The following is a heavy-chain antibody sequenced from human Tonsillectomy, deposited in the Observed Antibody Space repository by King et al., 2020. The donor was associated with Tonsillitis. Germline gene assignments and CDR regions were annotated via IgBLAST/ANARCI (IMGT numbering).Heavy chain of an antibody. Sequence: VQLVESGGDLVKPGGSLRLSCAASGFTFSDYHMTWIRQAPGKGLESVSYIDNSGGTRTYADSVRGRFTISRDNAKNSLYLQMNSLRAEDTAVYYCAGRVGKRRFFYWGQGTLVTVSS. D-gene: IGHD3-3*01. CDR3: AGRVGKRRFFY. J-gene: IGHJ4*02. CDR1: GFTFSDYH. V-gene: IGHV3-11*01. CDR2: IDNSGGTR.